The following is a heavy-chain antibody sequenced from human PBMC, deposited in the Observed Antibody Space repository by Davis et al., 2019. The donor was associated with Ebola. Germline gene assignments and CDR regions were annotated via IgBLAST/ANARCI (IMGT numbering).Heavy chain of an antibody. CDR1: GFTFSDYY. CDR3: ARSAERYTSSWFDY. J-gene: IGHJ4*02. Sequence: GESLKISCAASGFTFSDYYMSWIRQAPGKGLEWVSDISSSSSYTDYADSVKGRFTISRDNTKNSLYLQMKGLRAEDTAVYYCARSAERYTSSWFDYWGQGTLVTVSS. CDR2: ISSSSSYT. D-gene: IGHD6-13*01. V-gene: IGHV3-11*06.